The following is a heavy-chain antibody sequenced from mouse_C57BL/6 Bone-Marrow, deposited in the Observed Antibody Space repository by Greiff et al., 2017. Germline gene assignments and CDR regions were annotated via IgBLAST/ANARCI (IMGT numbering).Heavy chain of an antibody. CDR1: GFTFSDYG. D-gene: IGHD2-10*01. CDR3: ARKTLLPCDY. J-gene: IGHJ2*01. Sequence: EVMLVESGGGLVKPGGSLKLSCAASGFTFSDYGMHWVRQAPEKGLEWVAYISSGSSTIYYADTVKGRFTISRDNAKNTLFLQMTSLRSEDTAMYYCARKTLLPCDYWGQGTTLTVSS. V-gene: IGHV5-17*01. CDR2: ISSGSSTI.